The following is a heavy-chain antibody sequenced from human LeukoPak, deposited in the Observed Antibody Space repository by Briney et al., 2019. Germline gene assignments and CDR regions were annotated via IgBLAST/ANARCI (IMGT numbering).Heavy chain of an antibody. Sequence: ASVKVSCKASGYTFTGYYMHWVRQAPGQGLEWMGWINPNSGGTNYAQKFQGRVTMTRDTSISTAYMELSRLRSDDTAVYYCATDLGPAAIPFDIWGQGTMVTVSS. J-gene: IGHJ3*02. V-gene: IGHV1-2*02. CDR2: INPNSGGT. CDR1: GYTFTGYY. CDR3: ATDLGPAAIPFDI. D-gene: IGHD2-2*01.